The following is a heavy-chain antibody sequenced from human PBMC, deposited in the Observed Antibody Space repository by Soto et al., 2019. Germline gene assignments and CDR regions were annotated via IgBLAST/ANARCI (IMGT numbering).Heavy chain of an antibody. D-gene: IGHD6-13*01. V-gene: IGHV2-5*02. CDR2: IYWDDDK. Sequence: SGPTLVNPTQTLTLTCTFSGFSLSTSGVGVGWIRQPPGKALEWLALIYWDDDKRYSPSLKSRLTITKDTSKDQVVLTMTTMDPVDTATYYCAHRPEDPFDPAAGLDHFDYWGQGTLVTVSS. CDR3: AHRPEDPFDPAAGLDHFDY. CDR1: GFSLSTSGVG. J-gene: IGHJ4*02.